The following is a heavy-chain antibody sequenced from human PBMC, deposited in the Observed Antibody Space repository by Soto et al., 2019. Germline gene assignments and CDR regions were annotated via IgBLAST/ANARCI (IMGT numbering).Heavy chain of an antibody. CDR3: ARAAAGKRSYYYGMDV. D-gene: IGHD6-13*01. Sequence: QVQLVQSGAEVKKPGASVKVSCKASGYTFTSYGISWVRQAPGQGLEGMGGISAYNGNTNYAQKLQGRVTMTTDTSTSTAYMELRSLRSDDTAVYYCARAAAGKRSYYYGMDVWGQGTTVTVSS. CDR1: GYTFTSYG. J-gene: IGHJ6*02. CDR2: ISAYNGNT. V-gene: IGHV1-18*01.